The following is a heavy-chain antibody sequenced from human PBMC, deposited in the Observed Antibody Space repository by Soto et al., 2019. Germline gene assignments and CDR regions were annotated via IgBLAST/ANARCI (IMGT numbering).Heavy chain of an antibody. CDR2: IWYDGSNK. CDR1: GFTFSSYG. Sequence: PGGSLRLSCAASGFTFSSYGMHWVRQAPGKGLEWVAVIWYDGSNKYYADSVKGRFTISRDNSNNTLYLQMNSLRAEDTAVYYCAKSPPAVAGYFDYWGQGTLVTVSS. CDR3: AKSPPAVAGYFDY. D-gene: IGHD6-19*01. V-gene: IGHV3-30*02. J-gene: IGHJ4*02.